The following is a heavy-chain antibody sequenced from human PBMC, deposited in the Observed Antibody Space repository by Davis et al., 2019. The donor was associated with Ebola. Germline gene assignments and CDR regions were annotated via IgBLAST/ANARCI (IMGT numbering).Heavy chain of an antibody. CDR3: ASRVVVPAGLDYYGMDV. J-gene: IGHJ6*02. CDR2: ISHDGSNK. D-gene: IGHD2-2*01. Sequence: GGSLRLSCAASGFTFSSYAMHWVRQAPGKGLEWVAVISHDGSNKYYADSVKGRFTISRDNSKNTLYLQMNSLRAEDTAVYYCASRVVVPAGLDYYGMDVWGQGTTVTVSS. V-gene: IGHV3-30*04. CDR1: GFTFSSYA.